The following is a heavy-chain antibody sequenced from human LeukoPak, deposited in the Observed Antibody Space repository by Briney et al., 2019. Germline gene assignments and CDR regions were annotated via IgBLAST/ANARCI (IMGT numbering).Heavy chain of an antibody. CDR2: IYYSGST. CDR3: ARARLSDFWSGNGGGQWIDP. D-gene: IGHD3-3*01. V-gene: IGHV4-59*01. Sequence: PSETLSLTCTVSGGSISRYYWNWIRQPPGKGLEWIGYIYYSGSTNYNPSLKSRVTISVDTSKNQFSLKLTSVAAADTAVYYCARARLSDFWSGNGGGQWIDPWGQGTLVTVSS. J-gene: IGHJ5*02. CDR1: GGSISRYY.